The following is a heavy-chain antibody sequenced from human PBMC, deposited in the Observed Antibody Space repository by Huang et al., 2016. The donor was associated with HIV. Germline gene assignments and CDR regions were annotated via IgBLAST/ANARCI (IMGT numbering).Heavy chain of an antibody. Sequence: QVQLEQWGAGLLKPSETLYLTCAVDGVYFSHYYWTWIRQLPGKGLEWIGEIDREGTNKSRGSLKSRLFISRYTKRNQFYRKCDSMTAADTAMYYCDRGHYDFSSGSSTGWYLDLWGRGTLVTVS. D-gene: IGHD3-3*01. CDR3: DRGHYDFSSGSSTGWYLDL. CDR1: GVYFSHYY. J-gene: IGHJ2*01. V-gene: IGHV4-34*02. CDR2: IDREGTN.